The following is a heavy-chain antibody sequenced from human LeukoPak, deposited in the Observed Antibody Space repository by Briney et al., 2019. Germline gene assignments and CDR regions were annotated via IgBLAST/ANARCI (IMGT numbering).Heavy chain of an antibody. V-gene: IGHV3-53*05. CDR2: IYSGGST. D-gene: IGHD6-13*01. CDR1: GFIVSSKY. J-gene: IGHJ4*02. CDR3: ARQAAGVVY. Sequence: GGSLGLSCAASGFIVSSKYMSWVRQAPGEGLEWVSVIYSGGSTYYAASVEGRFTISRDNSKNTVYLQMGGLRAEDMAVYYCARQAAGVVYWGQGTLVTVSS.